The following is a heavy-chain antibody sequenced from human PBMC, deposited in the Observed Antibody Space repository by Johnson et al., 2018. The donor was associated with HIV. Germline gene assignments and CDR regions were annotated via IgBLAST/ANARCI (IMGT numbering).Heavy chain of an antibody. V-gene: IGHV3-66*02. CDR1: GFTFSSYW. Sequence: VQLVESGGGVVQPGRSLRLSCAASGFTFSSYWMSWVRQAPGKGLEWVSVIYSGGRTYYADSVKGRFTISRDNSKNTLYLQMNNLRAEDTAIFYCARARAGAFDIWGQGTMVTVSS. D-gene: IGHD6-19*01. CDR2: IYSGGRT. J-gene: IGHJ3*02. CDR3: ARARAGAFDI.